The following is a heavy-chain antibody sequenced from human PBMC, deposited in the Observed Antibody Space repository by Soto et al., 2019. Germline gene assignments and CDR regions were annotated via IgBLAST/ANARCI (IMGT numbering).Heavy chain of an antibody. D-gene: IGHD2-2*01. CDR3: AKESLFPSIQGIITN. Sequence: GGSLRLSCYASGLNVAGYARSWVRQPTGKGLDWVSSLSSSGEKTYYSDSVRGRFTISRDNTKNTVYLQMNTLSADDTAVYFCAKESLFPSIQGIITNWGQGVVVTVSS. CDR2: LSSSGEKT. J-gene: IGHJ4*02. V-gene: IGHV3-23*01. CDR1: GLNVAGYA.